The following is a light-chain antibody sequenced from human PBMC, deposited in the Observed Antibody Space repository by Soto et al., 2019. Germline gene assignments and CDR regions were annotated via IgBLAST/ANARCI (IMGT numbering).Light chain of an antibody. J-gene: IGKJ1*01. CDR3: QQYGSSGT. V-gene: IGKV3-20*01. CDR1: QTVRNNY. Sequence: EFVLTHSPGTLSLSPGERATLSSRASQTVRNNYLAWYQQKPGQAPRLLIYGASNRATGIPDRFSGSGSGTDFTLTISRLEPEDFAVYYCQQYGSSGTFGQGTKVDIK. CDR2: GAS.